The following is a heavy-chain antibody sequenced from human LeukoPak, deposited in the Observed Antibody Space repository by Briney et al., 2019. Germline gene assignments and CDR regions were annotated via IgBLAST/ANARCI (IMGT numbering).Heavy chain of an antibody. CDR3: VRGDGSGTYWFDP. D-gene: IGHD3-10*01. J-gene: IGHJ5*02. CDR2: IYYSGSV. Sequence: SETLSLTCSVSGGSVSRNYWSWIRQPPGKGLEWIAYIYYSGSVNYNPSLKSRVTISVDTSKNQFSLKLRSVTAADTAVYYCVRGDGSGTYWFDPWGQGTLVTVSS. V-gene: IGHV4-59*02. CDR1: GGSVSRNY.